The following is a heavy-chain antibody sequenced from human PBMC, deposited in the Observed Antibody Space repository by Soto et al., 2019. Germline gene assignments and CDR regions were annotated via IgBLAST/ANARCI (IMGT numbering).Heavy chain of an antibody. V-gene: IGHV5-51*01. CDR3: VRMGFSGGGYLSYYYYGMDI. Sequence: KVSCKASGGTFSSYAISWVRQAPGQGLESDTRYSPSFQGQVTISADKSISTAYLQWSSLKASDTAMYYCVRMGFSGGGYLSYYYYGMDIWGQGTTVTVSS. J-gene: IGHJ6*02. CDR2: DT. D-gene: IGHD5-12*01. CDR1: GGTFSSYA.